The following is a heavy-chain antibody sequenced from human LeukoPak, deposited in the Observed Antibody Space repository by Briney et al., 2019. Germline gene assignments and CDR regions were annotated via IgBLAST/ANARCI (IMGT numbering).Heavy chain of an antibody. Sequence: ASVKVSCKASGYTFTNYGISWVRQAPGQGLEWMGWINTNTGNPTYAQGLTGRFVFSLDTSVSTAYLQISSLKAEDTAVYYCAIWYCSGGRCYSNARTFDYWGQGTRVTVSS. J-gene: IGHJ4*02. D-gene: IGHD2-15*01. CDR2: INTNTGNP. CDR1: GYTFTNYG. V-gene: IGHV7-4-1*02. CDR3: AIWYCSGGRCYSNARTFDY.